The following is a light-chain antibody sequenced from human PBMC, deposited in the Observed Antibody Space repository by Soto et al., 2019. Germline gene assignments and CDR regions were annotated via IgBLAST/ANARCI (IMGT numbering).Light chain of an antibody. Sequence: DIQMTQSPSTLSASVGDRDTITCRASQSISSWLAWYQQKPGKAPKLLIYKASSLEGGVPSRFSGSGSGTDFTLTISSLQPDDFATYYCQQYHSYSLTFGGGTKV. CDR3: QQYHSYSLT. CDR2: KAS. V-gene: IGKV1-5*03. CDR1: QSISSW. J-gene: IGKJ4*01.